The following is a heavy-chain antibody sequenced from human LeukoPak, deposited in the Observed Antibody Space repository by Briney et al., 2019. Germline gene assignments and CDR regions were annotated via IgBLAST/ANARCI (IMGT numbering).Heavy chain of an antibody. CDR2: ISWNSGSI. Sequence: GGSLRLSCAASGFTFSNYAMSWVRQAPGKGLEWVSGISWNSGSIGYADSVKGRFTISRDNAKNSLYLQMNSLRAEDMALYYCAKDRYDSSGYYGLDYWGQGTLVTVSS. J-gene: IGHJ4*02. D-gene: IGHD3-22*01. CDR3: AKDRYDSSGYYGLDY. V-gene: IGHV3-9*03. CDR1: GFTFSNYA.